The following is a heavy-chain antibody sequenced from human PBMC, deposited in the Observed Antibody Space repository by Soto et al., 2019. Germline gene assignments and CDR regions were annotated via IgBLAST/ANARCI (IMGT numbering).Heavy chain of an antibody. J-gene: IGHJ6*02. Sequence: QVQLQESGPGLVKPSQTLSLTCTVSGGSISSGGYYCSWIRQHPGKGLEWIGYIYYSGSTYYNPSLKSRVTISVDTSKNQFSLKLSSVTAADTAVYYCASAHNYFDSSPYYCGMDVWGQGTTVTVSS. D-gene: IGHD3-22*01. CDR3: ASAHNYFDSSPYYCGMDV. CDR1: GGSISSGGYY. V-gene: IGHV4-31*03. CDR2: IYYSGST.